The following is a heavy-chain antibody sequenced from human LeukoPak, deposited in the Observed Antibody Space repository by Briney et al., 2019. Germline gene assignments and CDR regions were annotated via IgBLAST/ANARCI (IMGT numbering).Heavy chain of an antibody. CDR2: INPNSGGT. V-gene: IGHV1-2*02. J-gene: IGHJ5*02. CDR3: ARGGGATMRVWFDP. CDR1: GYTFTGYY. D-gene: IGHD1-26*01. Sequence: AASVKVSCKASGYTFTGYYMHWVRQAPGQGLEWMGWINPNSGGTNYAQKFQGRVTMTRDTSISTAYMELSRLRSDDTAVYYCARGGGATMRVWFDPWGQGTLVTVSS.